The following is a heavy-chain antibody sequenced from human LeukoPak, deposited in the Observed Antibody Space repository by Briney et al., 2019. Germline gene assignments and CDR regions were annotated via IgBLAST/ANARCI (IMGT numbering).Heavy chain of an antibody. J-gene: IGHJ4*02. Sequence: GGSLRLSCTTSGFNFRAYWMAWVRQAPGKGLEWVSYISSSSSTIYYADSVKGRFTISRDNAKNSLYLQMNSLRAEDTAVYYCARDTPSAAGGFDYWGQGTLVTVSS. D-gene: IGHD6-13*01. CDR2: ISSSSSTI. V-gene: IGHV3-48*04. CDR1: GFNFRAYW. CDR3: ARDTPSAAGGFDY.